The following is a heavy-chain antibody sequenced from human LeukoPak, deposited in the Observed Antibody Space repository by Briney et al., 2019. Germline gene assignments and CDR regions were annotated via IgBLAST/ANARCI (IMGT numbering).Heavy chain of an antibody. CDR2: ISSSGSTM. Sequence: GGSLRLSCAASGFPFSSYEMNWVRQAPGKGLEWVSYISSSGSTMYYADSVKGRFTISRDNAQNSLFLQMNSLRAEDTAVYYCARDHPVSYSYGMDVWGQGTTVTVSS. J-gene: IGHJ6*02. CDR3: ARDHPVSYSYGMDV. V-gene: IGHV3-48*03. CDR1: GFPFSSYE. D-gene: IGHD4-11*01.